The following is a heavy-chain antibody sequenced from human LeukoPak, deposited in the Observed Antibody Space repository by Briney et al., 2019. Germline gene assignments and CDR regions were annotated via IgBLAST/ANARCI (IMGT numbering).Heavy chain of an antibody. CDR1: GFILSNYA. J-gene: IGHJ4*02. Sequence: GGSLILSCAVSGFILSNYAMTWVRQAPGKGLEWVATINAVDANTYYADSVKGRFTVSRDNSENTLYLQMNSLRAEDTAVYYCAKQFLDTNWGQGTLVTVSS. V-gene: IGHV3-23*01. CDR2: INAVDANT. CDR3: AKQFLDTN. D-gene: IGHD3-3*01.